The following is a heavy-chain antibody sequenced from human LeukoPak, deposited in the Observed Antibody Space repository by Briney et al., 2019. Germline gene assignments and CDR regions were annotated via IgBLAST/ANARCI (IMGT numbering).Heavy chain of an antibody. J-gene: IGHJ4*02. CDR1: GFTFSDYY. CDR2: ISSSGSTI. CDR3: ARDHPYYYDSSGYYYGGYFDY. Sequence: GGSLRLSCAASGFTFSDYYMSWIRQAPGKGLEWVSYISSSGSTIYYADSVKGRFTISRDNAKNPLYLQMNSLRAEDTAVYYCARDHPYYYDSSGYYYGGYFDYWGQGTLVTVSS. D-gene: IGHD3-22*01. V-gene: IGHV3-11*04.